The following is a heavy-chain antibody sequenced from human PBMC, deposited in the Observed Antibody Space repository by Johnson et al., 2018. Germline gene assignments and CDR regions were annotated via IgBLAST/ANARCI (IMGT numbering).Heavy chain of an antibody. Sequence: QVQLQESGPGLVKXSETXSLXCTVSGGSISSYYWSWIRQPPGKGLEWIAYLYYSGTTNYNPSLKSRVTISVDTSKNQFSLKLTSVTAADTALYYCARVGDGYNRRMYYYYMDVWGKGTTVTVSS. CDR3: ARVGDGYNRRMYYYYMDV. CDR1: GGSISSYY. D-gene: IGHD5-24*01. J-gene: IGHJ6*03. V-gene: IGHV4-59*01. CDR2: LYYSGTT.